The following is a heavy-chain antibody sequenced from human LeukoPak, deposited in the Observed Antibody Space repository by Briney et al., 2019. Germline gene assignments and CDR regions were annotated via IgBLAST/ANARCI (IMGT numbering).Heavy chain of an antibody. CDR2: IYYSGST. D-gene: IGHD1-26*01. CDR3: ARVDLSGSYFPYYYYYYYMDV. V-gene: IGHV4-59*01. Sequence: SETLSLTCTVSGGSISSYYWSWIRQPPGKGLEWIGYIYYSGSTNYNPSLKSRVTISVDTSKNQFSLKLSSVTAADTAVYYCARVDLSGSYFPYYYYYYYMDVWGKGTTVTVSS. CDR1: GGSISSYY. J-gene: IGHJ6*03.